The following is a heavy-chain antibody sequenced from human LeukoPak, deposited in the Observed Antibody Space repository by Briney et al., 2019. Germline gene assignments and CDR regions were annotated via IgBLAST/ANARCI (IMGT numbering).Heavy chain of an antibody. V-gene: IGHV3-9*01. CDR2: ISWNSGNI. J-gene: IGHJ4*02. CDR3: ARGYLGVY. CDR1: GFTFDDYA. D-gene: IGHD1-26*01. Sequence: PGGSLRLSCAASGFTFDDYAMHWVRQAPGKGLEWVSGISWNSGNIGYADSVKGRFTISRDNAKNSLYLQMNSLRAEDTALYYCARGYLGVYWGQGTLVTVSS.